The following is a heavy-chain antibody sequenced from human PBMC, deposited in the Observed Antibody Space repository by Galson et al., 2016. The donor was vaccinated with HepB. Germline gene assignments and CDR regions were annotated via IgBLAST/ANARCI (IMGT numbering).Heavy chain of an antibody. Sequence: SLRLSCAASGFTFSHCAMSWVRQAPGKGLEWVSSISGSGGRTYYADSVKGRFTISRGNSKNTLYLQMNSLRAEDTAVYYCAKGLAHSYGYGMDVWGQGTTVTVSS. D-gene: IGHD5-18*01. CDR2: ISGSGGRT. CDR3: AKGLAHSYGYGMDV. V-gene: IGHV3-23*01. J-gene: IGHJ6*02. CDR1: GFTFSHCA.